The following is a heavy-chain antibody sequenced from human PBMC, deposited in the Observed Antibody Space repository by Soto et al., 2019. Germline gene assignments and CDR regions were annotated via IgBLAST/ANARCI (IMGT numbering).Heavy chain of an antibody. CDR2: IYHSGST. D-gene: IGHD3-16*01. CDR1: GGSISRGGYS. CDR3: DKGPRYGR. V-gene: IGHV4-30-2*01. J-gene: IGHJ4*02. Sequence: SETLSLTCAVSGGSISRGGYSWSWIRQPPGKGLEWIGYIYHSGSTYYNPSLKSRVSISVDRSKNQFSLKLSSVTAADTAVYYCDKGPRYGRWGQGTLVTVSS.